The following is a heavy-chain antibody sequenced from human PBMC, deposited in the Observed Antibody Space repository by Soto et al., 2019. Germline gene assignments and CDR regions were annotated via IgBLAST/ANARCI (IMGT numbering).Heavy chain of an antibody. CDR2: INHSGST. J-gene: IGHJ4*02. CDR3: ARRLRSRYCSSTSCYVGGDYSDY. D-gene: IGHD2-2*01. CDR1: GGSFIGYY. Sequence: SETLSLTCAVYGGSFIGYYCSWIRQPPGKGLELIGEINHSGSTNYNPSPKSPVTISVDTSKNQFSLKLSSATAADTAVYYCARRLRSRYCSSTSCYVGGDYSDYWGQGTLVTVSS. V-gene: IGHV4-34*01.